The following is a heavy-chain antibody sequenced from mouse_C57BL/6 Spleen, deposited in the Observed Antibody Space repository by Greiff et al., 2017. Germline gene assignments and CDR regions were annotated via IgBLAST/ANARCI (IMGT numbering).Heavy chain of an antibody. J-gene: IGHJ2*01. CDR3: ASGNGYFDY. Sequence: QVQLQQPGAELVRPGSSVKLSCKASGYTFTSYWMHWVKQRPIQGLEWIGNIDPSDSETNYNQKFKDKATLTVDKSSSTAYMQLSSLTSEDSAVYYCASGNGYFDYWGQGTTLTVSS. V-gene: IGHV1-52*01. D-gene: IGHD2-1*01. CDR2: IDPSDSET. CDR1: GYTFTSYW.